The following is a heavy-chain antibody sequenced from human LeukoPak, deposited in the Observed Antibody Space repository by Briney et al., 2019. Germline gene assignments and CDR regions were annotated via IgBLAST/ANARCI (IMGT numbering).Heavy chain of an antibody. CDR1: GFTFSNCA. Sequence: GGSLRLSCSASGFTFSNCAMHWVRQAPGKGPEYVSFISSYGDKTYYADSVKGRFTISRDNSKNTVSLQMSSLRAEDTAVYYCVKDLYKGDTSSWYYFDYWGQGTLVTVSS. V-gene: IGHV3-64D*06. J-gene: IGHJ4*02. CDR3: VKDLYKGDTSSWYYFDY. D-gene: IGHD6-13*01. CDR2: ISSYGDKT.